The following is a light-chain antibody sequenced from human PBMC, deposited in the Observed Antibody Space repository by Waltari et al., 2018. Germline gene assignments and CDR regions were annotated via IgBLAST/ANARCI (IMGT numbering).Light chain of an antibody. CDR1: QSVLYSSNNRNY. V-gene: IGKV4-1*01. Sequence: DIVMTQSPDSLAVSLGERATINCKSSQSVLYSSNNRNYLTWYQQKPGQPPKLLIYWASTRESGFPDRFRGSGSGTDFTLTISSLQAEDEAVYYCQQYDSTPTFGQGTKVEIK. J-gene: IGKJ1*01. CDR3: QQYDSTPT. CDR2: WAS.